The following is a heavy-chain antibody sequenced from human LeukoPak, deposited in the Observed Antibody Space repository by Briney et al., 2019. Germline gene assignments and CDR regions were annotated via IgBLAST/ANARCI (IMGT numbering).Heavy chain of an antibody. V-gene: IGHV4-59*01. CDR3: ARGRCRNSGCRPYFDY. Sequence: SETLSLTCTVSGDSISNYYWSWIRQPPGKGLEWIGYIYYSESTNYNPSLKSRVTISTDTSKSQFSLNLRSVTAEDTGIYYCARGRCRNSGCRPYFDYWGQGTRVTVSS. J-gene: IGHJ4*02. D-gene: IGHD3-22*01. CDR1: GDSISNYY. CDR2: IYYSEST.